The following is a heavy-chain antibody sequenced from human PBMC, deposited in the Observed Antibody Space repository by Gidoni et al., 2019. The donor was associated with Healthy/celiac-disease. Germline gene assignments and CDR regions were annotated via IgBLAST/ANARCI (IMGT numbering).Heavy chain of an antibody. J-gene: IGHJ4*02. CDR1: GYTFTSYG. V-gene: IGHV1-18*01. CDR2: ISAYNVNT. Sequence: QVQLVQSGAEVKKPGASVKVSCKASGYTFTSYGIIWVRQAPGQGLEWMGWISAYNVNTNYAQKLQGRVTMTTDTSTSTAYMELRSLRSDDTAVYYCAREGGGYCSGGSCYGYYFDYWGQGTLVTVSS. CDR3: AREGGGYCSGGSCYGYYFDY. D-gene: IGHD2-15*01.